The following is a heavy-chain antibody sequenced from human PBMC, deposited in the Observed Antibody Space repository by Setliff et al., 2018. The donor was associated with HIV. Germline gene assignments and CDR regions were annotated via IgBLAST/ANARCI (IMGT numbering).Heavy chain of an antibody. J-gene: IGHJ3*02. CDR2: ISSSRNYR. CDR1: GFTFGDYT. CDR3: ARAPYHHDGSGFKPWAYAFDI. D-gene: IGHD3-22*01. Sequence: PGGSLRLSCAASGFTFGDYTMNWVRQAPGKGLEWVSCISSSRNYRHYADSVKGRFTISRDNAKNPLYLEMNSLRAEDTAVYYCARAPYHHDGSGFKPWAYAFDIWGQGTMVTVSS. V-gene: IGHV3-21*01.